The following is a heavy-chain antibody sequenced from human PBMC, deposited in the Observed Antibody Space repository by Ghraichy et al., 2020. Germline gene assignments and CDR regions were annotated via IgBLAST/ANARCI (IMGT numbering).Heavy chain of an antibody. V-gene: IGHV3-11*06. D-gene: IGHD1-26*01. Sequence: GGSLRLSCAASGFTFSDYYMSWIRQAPGKGLEWVSYISSSSSYTNYADSVKGRFTISRDNAKNSLYLQMNSLRAEDTAVYYCARGGIGGVGATQGFDYWGQGTLVTVSS. CDR3: ARGGIGGVGATQGFDY. J-gene: IGHJ4*02. CDR2: ISSSSSYT. CDR1: GFTFSDYY.